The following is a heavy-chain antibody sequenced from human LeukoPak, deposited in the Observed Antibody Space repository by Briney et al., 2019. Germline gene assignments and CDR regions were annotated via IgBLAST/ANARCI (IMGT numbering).Heavy chain of an antibody. CDR3: ARDATYCTNGVCYTRFDY. V-gene: IGHV3-7*01. CDR1: GFTFTSHW. J-gene: IGHJ4*02. CDR2: INLDGSEK. D-gene: IGHD2-8*01. Sequence: GGSLRLSCAASGFTFTSHWMSWVRQAPGKGLEWVARINLDGSEKYYVDSVKGRFTISRDNAKTSLYLEMNSLRAEDTAVYYFARDATYCTNGVCYTRFDYWGQGTLVTVSS.